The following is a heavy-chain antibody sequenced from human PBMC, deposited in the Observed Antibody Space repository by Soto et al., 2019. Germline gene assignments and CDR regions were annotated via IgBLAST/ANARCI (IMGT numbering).Heavy chain of an antibody. V-gene: IGHV1-18*04. J-gene: IGHJ4*02. CDR2: ISAYNGNT. CDR1: GYTFTSYG. Sequence: ASVKVSCKASGYTFTSYGISWVRQAPGQGLEWMGWISAYNGNTNYAQKLQGRVTMTTDTSTSTAYMELRSLRSDDTAVYYCARRSGLTTAYDFDYWGQGTLVTVSS. D-gene: IGHD3-16*01. CDR3: ARRSGLTTAYDFDY.